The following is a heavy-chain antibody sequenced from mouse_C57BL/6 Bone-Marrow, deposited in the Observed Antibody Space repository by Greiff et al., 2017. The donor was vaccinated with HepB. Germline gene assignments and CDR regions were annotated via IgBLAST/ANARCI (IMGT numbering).Heavy chain of an antibody. CDR1: GFSLTRYG. CDR3: ARTLFYYGSSSFAY. D-gene: IGHD1-1*01. CDR2: IWSGGST. Sequence: VQLQQSGPGLVQPSQSLSITCTVSGFSLTRYGVHWVRQSPGKGLEWLGVIWSGGSTDYNAAFISRLSISKDNSKSQVFFKMNSLQADDTAIYYCARTLFYYGSSSFAYWGQGTLVTVSA. J-gene: IGHJ3*01. V-gene: IGHV2-2*01.